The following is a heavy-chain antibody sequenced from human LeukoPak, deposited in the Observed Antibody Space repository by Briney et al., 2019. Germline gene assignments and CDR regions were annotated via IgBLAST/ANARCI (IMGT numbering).Heavy chain of an antibody. Sequence: PSETLSLTCAVYGGSFSGYYWSWIRQPPGKGLEWIGEINHSGNTNYNPSLKSRVTISVDTSKNQFSLKLSSVTAADTAVYYCARGPYYYYGMDVWGQGTTVTVSS. V-gene: IGHV4-34*01. CDR2: INHSGNT. CDR3: ARGPYYYYGMDV. J-gene: IGHJ6*02. CDR1: GGSFSGYY.